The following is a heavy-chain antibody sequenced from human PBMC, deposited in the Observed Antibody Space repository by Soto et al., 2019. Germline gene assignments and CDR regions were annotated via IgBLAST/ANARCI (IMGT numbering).Heavy chain of an antibody. V-gene: IGHV1-2*04. D-gene: IGHD3-16*01. Sequence: QVQLVQSGAEVKKPGASVKVSCKASGYTFTDFYIHWVRQAPGQGLEWMGWINPNSGDTNYAQNFQGWVTMTRDTSINTAYMELSRLTSDDPAVFYCATSRGFGDGTEVYYLDYWGQGTLVTVSP. CDR1: GYTFTDFY. CDR2: INPNSGDT. CDR3: ATSRGFGDGTEVYYLDY. J-gene: IGHJ4*02.